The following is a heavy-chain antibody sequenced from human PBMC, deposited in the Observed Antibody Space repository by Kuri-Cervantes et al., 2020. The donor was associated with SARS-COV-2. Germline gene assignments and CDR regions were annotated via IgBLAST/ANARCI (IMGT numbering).Heavy chain of an antibody. CDR3: ARATSSSWEDWFDP. V-gene: IGHV1-69*05. D-gene: IGHD6-13*01. CDR1: RDAFTTFG. Sequence: SVKVSCKASRDAFTTFGFSWVRQAPGQGLEWMGGIIPFFGTPSYAQKFQGRVTMTRDTSTSTVYMELSSLRSEDTAVYYCARATSSSWEDWFDPWGQGTLVTVSS. J-gene: IGHJ5*02. CDR2: IIPFFGTP.